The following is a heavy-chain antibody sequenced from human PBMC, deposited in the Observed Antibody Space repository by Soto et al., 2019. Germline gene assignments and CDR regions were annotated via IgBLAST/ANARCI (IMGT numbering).Heavy chain of an antibody. CDR1: GYTFTNYW. CDR2: IYPGDSDT. J-gene: IGHJ6*02. V-gene: IGHV5-51*01. Sequence: PGESLKISCKGSGYTFTNYWIAWVRQMPGKGLEWMGVIYPGDSDTRYGPSFQGQVTISADKSTSTAYLQWSGLKASDTAMYYCARKRGSRSADGIDVWGQGNTVTVSS. D-gene: IGHD6-13*01. CDR3: ARKRGSRSADGIDV.